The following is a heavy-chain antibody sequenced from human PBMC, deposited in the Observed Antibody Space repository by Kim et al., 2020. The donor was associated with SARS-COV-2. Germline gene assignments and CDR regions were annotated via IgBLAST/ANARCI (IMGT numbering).Heavy chain of an antibody. V-gene: IGHV3-11*06. J-gene: IGHJ5*02. Sequence: GGSLRLSCAASGFTFSDYYMSWIRQAPGKGLEWVSYISSSSSYTNYADSVKGRFTISRDNAKNSLYLQMNSLRAEDTAVYYCARGPRGYQLLNWFDPWGQGTLVTVSS. CDR2: ISSSSSYT. CDR1: GFTFSDYY. D-gene: IGHD2-2*01. CDR3: ARGPRGYQLLNWFDP.